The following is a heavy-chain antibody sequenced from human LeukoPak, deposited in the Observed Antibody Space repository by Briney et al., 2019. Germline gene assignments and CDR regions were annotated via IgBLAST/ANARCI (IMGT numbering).Heavy chain of an antibody. CDR3: AAVQLGATYYFDY. CDR2: IVVGSGNT. Sequence: SVTVSCRASGFTFTSSAMQWVRQARGQRLEWIGWIVVGSGNTNYAQKFQERVTITRDMSTSRAYMELSSLRSEDTAVYYCAAVQLGATYYFDYWGQGTLVTVSS. CDR1: GFTFTSSA. V-gene: IGHV1-58*02. D-gene: IGHD1-26*01. J-gene: IGHJ4*02.